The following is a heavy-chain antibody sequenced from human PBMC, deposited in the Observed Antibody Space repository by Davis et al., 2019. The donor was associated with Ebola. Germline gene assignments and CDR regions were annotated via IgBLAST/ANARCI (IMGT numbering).Heavy chain of an antibody. J-gene: IGHJ4*02. CDR2: TKYDGSIT. D-gene: IGHD1-1*01. CDR1: GFSLSSYW. CDR3: ARTDNLDY. V-gene: IGHV3-74*01. Sequence: PGGSLRLSCAASGFSLSSYWMHWVRHAPGKGLEWVSLTKYDGSITYYAESVKGRFTISRDSAKNTLYLQMNGLRAEDTAVYYCARTDNLDYWGQGTLVTVSS.